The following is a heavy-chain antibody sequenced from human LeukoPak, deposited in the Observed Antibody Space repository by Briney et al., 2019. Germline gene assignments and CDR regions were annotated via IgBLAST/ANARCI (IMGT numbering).Heavy chain of an antibody. D-gene: IGHD3/OR15-3a*01. J-gene: IGHJ3*02. Sequence: ASVKVSCKASGYTFTRYSVNWVRQAPGQGLEWRGWINPKTGTPNYAQGFTGRFVFSFDTSVTTAYLQISSLKDEDTAVYYCARSGSWTDHPAFDIWGQGTMVTVSS. CDR1: GYTFTRYS. CDR3: ARSGSWTDHPAFDI. V-gene: IGHV7-4-1*02. CDR2: INPKTGTP.